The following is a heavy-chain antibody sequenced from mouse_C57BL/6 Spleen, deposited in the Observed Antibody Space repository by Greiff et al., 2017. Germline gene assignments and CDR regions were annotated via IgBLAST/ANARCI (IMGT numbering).Heavy chain of an antibody. V-gene: IGHV1-15*01. CDR1: GYTFTDYE. D-gene: IGHD1-1*01. CDR3: TRKNYYGSSLDY. CDR2: IDPETGGT. Sequence: VQLKESGAELVRPGASVTLSCKASGYTFTDYEMHWVKQTPVHGLEWIGAIDPETGGTAYNQKFKGKAILTADKSSSTAYMELRSLTSEDSAVYYCTRKNYYGSSLDYWGQGTTLTVSS. J-gene: IGHJ2*01.